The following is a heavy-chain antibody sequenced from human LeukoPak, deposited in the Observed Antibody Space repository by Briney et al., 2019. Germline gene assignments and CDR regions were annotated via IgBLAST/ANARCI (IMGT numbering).Heavy chain of an antibody. D-gene: IGHD2-2*01. V-gene: IGHV1-18*01. CDR3: AREYYCSSTSCTYYYYYGMDV. Sequence: GASVKVSCKASGYIFTSYGISWVRQAPGKGLEWMGWISAYNGNTNYAQKLQGRVTMTTDTSTSTAYMELRSLRSDDTAVYYCAREYYCSSTSCTYYYYYGMDVWGQGTTVTVSS. CDR1: GYIFTSYG. J-gene: IGHJ6*02. CDR2: ISAYNGNT.